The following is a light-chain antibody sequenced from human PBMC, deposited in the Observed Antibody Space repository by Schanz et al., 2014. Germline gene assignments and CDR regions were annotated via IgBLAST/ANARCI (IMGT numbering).Light chain of an antibody. CDR3: QQYYNWPPFT. CDR1: QSVSTN. Sequence: EIVMTQSPATLSVSPGERATLSCRASQSVSTNLAWYQQRPGQAPRLLIFGASIRATGIPARFSGSGSGTEFTLTISSLQSEDFAVYYCQQYYNWPPFTFGPGTKLDIK. J-gene: IGKJ3*01. V-gene: IGKV3-15*01. CDR2: GAS.